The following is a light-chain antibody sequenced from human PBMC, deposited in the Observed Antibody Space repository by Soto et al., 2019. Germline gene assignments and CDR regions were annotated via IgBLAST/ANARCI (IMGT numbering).Light chain of an antibody. J-gene: IGKJ5*01. Sequence: EIVLTQSPATLSVSPGERATLSCRASQSVNINLAWYQQKPGQAPRLLIYGASTRATGIPARFSGSGSRTEFTLTIGSLQSEDFAVYYCQQYNNWPPITFGQGTRLEIK. CDR2: GAS. CDR3: QQYNNWPPIT. V-gene: IGKV3-15*01. CDR1: QSVNIN.